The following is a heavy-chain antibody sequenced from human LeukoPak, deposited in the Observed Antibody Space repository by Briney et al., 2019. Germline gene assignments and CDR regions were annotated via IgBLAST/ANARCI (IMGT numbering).Heavy chain of an antibody. Sequence: SETLSLTCAVYGGSFSGYYWSWIRQPPGKGLEWIGYIYYSGSTYYNPSLKSRVTISVDTSKNQFSLKLSSVTAADTAVYYCARSRGYSYGLPPEFDYWGQGTLVTVSS. J-gene: IGHJ4*02. V-gene: IGHV4-34*09. CDR3: ARSRGYSYGLPPEFDY. D-gene: IGHD5-18*01. CDR2: IYYSGST. CDR1: GGSFSGYY.